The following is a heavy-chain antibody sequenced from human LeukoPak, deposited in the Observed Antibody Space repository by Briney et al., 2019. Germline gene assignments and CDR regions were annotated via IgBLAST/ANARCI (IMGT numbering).Heavy chain of an antibody. Sequence: YLRLCCAASGFIFSSYAMSWVRQASGKGLEWVSAICGSGGSTYYADSVKGRFTISRDNSKNTLYLQMNSLRAEDTAVHYCAKEGVDSSGYFHFDYWGQGTLVTVSS. CDR1: GFIFSSYA. J-gene: IGHJ4*02. CDR3: AKEGVDSSGYFHFDY. CDR2: ICGSGGST. V-gene: IGHV3-23*01. D-gene: IGHD3-22*01.